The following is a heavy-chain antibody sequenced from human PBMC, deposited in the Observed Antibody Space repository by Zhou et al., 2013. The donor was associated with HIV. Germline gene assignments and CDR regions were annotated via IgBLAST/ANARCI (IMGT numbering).Heavy chain of an antibody. CDR2: INPISRGT. CDR1: GYTFSNYY. J-gene: IGHJ4*02. D-gene: IGHD6-13*01. V-gene: IGHV1-46*01. Sequence: QVQLVQSGAEVKKPGASVSVSCKAFGYTFSNYYMHWVRQAPGQGLEWMGMINPISRGTVYAQKFQGRVTITTDESTSTAYMELSSLRSEDTAVYYCASFLLAAAGRLDYWGQGTLVTVSS. CDR3: ASFLLAAAGRLDY.